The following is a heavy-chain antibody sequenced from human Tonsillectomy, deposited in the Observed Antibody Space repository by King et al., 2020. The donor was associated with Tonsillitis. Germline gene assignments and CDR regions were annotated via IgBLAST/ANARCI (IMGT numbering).Heavy chain of an antibody. D-gene: IGHD1-1*01. J-gene: IGHJ4*01. CDR2: VYSGGRT. V-gene: IGHV3-66*01. CDR1: GFIVSNNF. Sequence: VQLVESGGGLVQPGGSLRLSCAASGFIVSNNFISWVRQATGKGLEWVAVVYSGGRTFYADFVKGRFTISRDNSKNTVYLQMNSLRAEDTAVYYCAKDLDNEYNNYAPDYWGHGTLVTASP. CDR3: AKDLDNEYNNYAPDY.